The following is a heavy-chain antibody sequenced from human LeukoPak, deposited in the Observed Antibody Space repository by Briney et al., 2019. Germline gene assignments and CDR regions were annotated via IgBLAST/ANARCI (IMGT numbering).Heavy chain of an antibody. V-gene: IGHV3-23*01. Sequence: GGSLRLSCAASGFTLNNYAMSWVRQAPGKGLEWVSIINNSGGSTYYADSVKGRFTISRDLSKNTLYLQMNSLRAENTALYYCARKYSGTNPFDYWGQGTLVTVSS. CDR1: GFTLNNYA. CDR2: INNSGGST. D-gene: IGHD1-26*01. CDR3: ARKYSGTNPFDY. J-gene: IGHJ4*02.